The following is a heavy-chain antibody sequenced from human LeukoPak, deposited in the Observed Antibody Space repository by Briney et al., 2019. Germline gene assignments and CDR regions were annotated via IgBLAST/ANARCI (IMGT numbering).Heavy chain of an antibody. V-gene: IGHV3-23*01. CDR2: ISGSGGTT. D-gene: IGHD3-10*01. CDR1: GLTFSSYA. CDR3: AKRYYGSGSDYGMDV. Sequence: PGGSLRLSCAASGLTFSSYAMTWVRQAPGKGLEWVSVISGSGGTTYYADSVKGRFTISRDNSKNTLYLQMNSLRAEDTAKYYCAKRYYGSGSDYGMDVWGQGTTVTVSS. J-gene: IGHJ6*02.